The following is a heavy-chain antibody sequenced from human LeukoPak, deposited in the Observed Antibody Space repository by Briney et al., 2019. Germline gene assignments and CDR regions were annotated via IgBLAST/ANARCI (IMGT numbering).Heavy chain of an antibody. Sequence: ASVKVSCKASGYTLNDEYIHWVRQAPGLGLEWMGWINPKNGDTNYAQKFQGRVTMTRDTSISTAYMELSRLRSDDTAVYYCARDRMDYYGMDVWGQGTTVTVSS. CDR1: GYTLNDEY. D-gene: IGHD5-24*01. CDR2: INPKNGDT. V-gene: IGHV1-2*02. CDR3: ARDRMDYYGMDV. J-gene: IGHJ6*02.